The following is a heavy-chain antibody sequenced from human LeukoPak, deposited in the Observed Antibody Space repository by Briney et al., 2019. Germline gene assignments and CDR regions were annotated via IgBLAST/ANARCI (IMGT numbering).Heavy chain of an antibody. V-gene: IGHV3-74*01. CDR2: IDTDGSFT. D-gene: IGHD1-26*01. CDR1: GFTFSSYW. J-gene: IGHJ4*02. Sequence: GGSLRLSCAASGFTFSSYWMHWVRQAPGKGLVWVSRIDTDGSFTSYADSVRGRFTISRDNAKNTLYLQMSSLRAEDTAVYFCIRGTVGAPGNDYWGKGTLVTVSS. CDR3: IRGTVGAPGNDY.